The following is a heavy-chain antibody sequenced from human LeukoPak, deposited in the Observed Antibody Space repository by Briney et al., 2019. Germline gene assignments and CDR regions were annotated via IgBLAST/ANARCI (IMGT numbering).Heavy chain of an antibody. D-gene: IGHD4-23*01. CDR2: INPNSGAT. CDR1: GYTFTGYY. CDR3: TRGRDYGGNSKLFDY. J-gene: IGHJ4*02. V-gene: IGHV1-2*02. Sequence: GASVKVSCKASGYTFTGYYMHWVRQAPGQGLEWMGWINPNSGATSHAQKFQGRDTMTRDTSISTAYMELSRLRSDDTAVYYCTRGRDYGGNSKLFDYWGQGTLVTVSS.